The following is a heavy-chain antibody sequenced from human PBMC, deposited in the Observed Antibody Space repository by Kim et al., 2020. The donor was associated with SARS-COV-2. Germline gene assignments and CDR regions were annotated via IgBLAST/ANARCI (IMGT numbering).Heavy chain of an antibody. V-gene: IGHV3-7*05. CDR1: GFTFSTNW. J-gene: IGHJ6*02. D-gene: IGHD3-10*01. CDR3: ARNFMRGDRDV. CDR2: INPDGSES. Sequence: GGSLRLSCAASGFTFSTNWMAWVRQALGKGLEWVGNINPDGSESYYVDSVKGRFTISRDNARNSLFLQMSSLRADDTAVYFCARNFMRGDRDVWGQGTTVTVSS.